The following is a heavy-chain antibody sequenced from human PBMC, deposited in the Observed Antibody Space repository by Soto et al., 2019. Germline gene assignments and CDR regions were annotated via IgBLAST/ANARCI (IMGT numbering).Heavy chain of an antibody. CDR1: GGSISSGGYY. Sequence: NPSETLSLTCTVSGGSISSGGYYWSWIRQHPGKGLEWIGYIYYSGSTYYNPSLKSRVTISVDTSKNQFSLKLSSVTAADTAVYYCARGDDILTGYPYYFDYWGQGTLVTVSS. J-gene: IGHJ4*02. D-gene: IGHD3-9*01. V-gene: IGHV4-31*03. CDR2: IYYSGST. CDR3: ARGDDILTGYPYYFDY.